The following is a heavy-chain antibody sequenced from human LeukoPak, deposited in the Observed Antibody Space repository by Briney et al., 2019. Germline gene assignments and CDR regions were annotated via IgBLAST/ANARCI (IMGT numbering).Heavy chain of an antibody. CDR1: GDTFTHHY. D-gene: IGHD2-21*02. V-gene: IGHV1-2*02. Sequence: ASVKVFCNAPGDTFTHHYIFELQQAPGKGLEWMGWINPNSGGTNYAQKFQGRVTMTRDTSISTAHMELTRLRSDDTAVYCCAREKGDFWFDYWGKGTLVTVSS. J-gene: IGHJ4*02. CDR3: AREKGDFWFDY. CDR2: INPNSGGT.